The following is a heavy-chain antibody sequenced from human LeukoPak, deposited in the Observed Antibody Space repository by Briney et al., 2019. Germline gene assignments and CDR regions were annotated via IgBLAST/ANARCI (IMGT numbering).Heavy chain of an antibody. CDR1: GFTFSSYA. CDR3: AKDGGLAVAGTGPPIDY. CDR2: IAGNGGAT. V-gene: IGHV3-23*01. D-gene: IGHD6-19*01. J-gene: IGHJ4*02. Sequence: GGSLRLSCAASGFTFSSYAMNWVRQAPGKGLEWVSGIAGNGGATYYAESVRGRFTISRDNSRNTLYLQMNSLRAEDTALYYCAKDGGLAVAGTGPPIDYWGQGTLVTVSP.